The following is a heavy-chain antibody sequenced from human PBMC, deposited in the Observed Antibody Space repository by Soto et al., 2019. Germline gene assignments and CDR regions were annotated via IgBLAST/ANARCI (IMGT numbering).Heavy chain of an antibody. CDR1: GYTFSDYY. Sequence: ASVKVSCKAGGYTFSDYYIQWVRQAPGQGLEYMGWISPKSGGAAYAQKFRGRVTMTRDTSVNLAYLHLNSLRAEDTALYYCAKTPLTILPGIFWFDPWGQGTLVTVSS. CDR2: ISPKSGGA. J-gene: IGHJ5*02. CDR3: AKTPLTILPGIFWFDP. V-gene: IGHV1-2*02. D-gene: IGHD3-3*01.